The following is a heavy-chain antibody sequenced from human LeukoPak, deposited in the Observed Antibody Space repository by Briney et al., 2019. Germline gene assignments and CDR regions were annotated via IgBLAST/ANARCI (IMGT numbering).Heavy chain of an antibody. Sequence: SQTLSLTCTVSGGSISSGGYYWSWIRQPPGKGLEWIGYIYHSGSTYYNPSLKSRVTISVDRSKNQFSLKLSSVTAADTAVYYCAREGSSWPNDTFDIWGQGTMVTVSS. V-gene: IGHV4-30-2*01. J-gene: IGHJ3*02. CDR2: IYHSGST. D-gene: IGHD6-13*01. CDR1: GGSISSGGYY. CDR3: AREGSSWPNDTFDI.